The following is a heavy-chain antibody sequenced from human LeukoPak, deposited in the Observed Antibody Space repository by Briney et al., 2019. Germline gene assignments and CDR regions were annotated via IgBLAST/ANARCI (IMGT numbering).Heavy chain of an antibody. D-gene: IGHD3/OR15-3a*01. J-gene: IGHJ4*02. Sequence: PSETLSLTCTVSGGSISNYYWSWIRQPPGEGLEWIGYVHYKGSTNYSPSLKSRVTISVDTSKNQFSLRLSSVTAADMAVYYCARGPWTFDYWGQGTLVTVSS. CDR3: ARGPWTFDY. CDR1: GGSISNYY. V-gene: IGHV4-59*01. CDR2: VHYKGST.